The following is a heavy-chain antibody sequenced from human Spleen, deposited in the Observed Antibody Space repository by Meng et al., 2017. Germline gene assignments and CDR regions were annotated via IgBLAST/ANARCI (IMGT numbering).Heavy chain of an antibody. CDR2: INHSGST. Sequence: GQLQQWGPGLLKPSATLSPTCAVYGGSISGYYWTWIRQPPGKGLEWIGEINHSGSTTYNPSLKSRVTISVDTSKNQFSLKLNSVTAADTAVYYCARGPRITVAGGWFDPWGQGTLVTVSS. CDR3: ARGPRITVAGGWFDP. D-gene: IGHD4-11*01. J-gene: IGHJ5*02. V-gene: IGHV4-34*01. CDR1: GGSISGYY.